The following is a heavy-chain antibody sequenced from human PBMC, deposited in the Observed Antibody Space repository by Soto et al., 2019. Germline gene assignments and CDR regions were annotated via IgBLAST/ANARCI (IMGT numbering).Heavy chain of an antibody. J-gene: IGHJ4*02. CDR3: AKDSALPYSGSYFDY. Sequence: GSLRLSCAASGFTFSRYSISWVRQAPGKGLECVSSISGTGGDTFYADSVKGRFTISRDNSKNTLYLQMSSLRADDTALYYCAKDSALPYSGSYFDYWGQGALVTVSS. D-gene: IGHD1-26*01. CDR1: GFTFSRYS. CDR2: ISGTGGDT. V-gene: IGHV3-23*01.